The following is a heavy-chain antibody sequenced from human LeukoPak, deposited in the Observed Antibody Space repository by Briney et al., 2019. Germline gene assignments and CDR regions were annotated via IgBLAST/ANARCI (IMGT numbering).Heavy chain of an antibody. J-gene: IGHJ4*02. CDR1: GGTFSNYA. V-gene: IGHV1-69*01. CDR3: ARKDYYGSGSPFY. CDR2: IIPSFGPA. D-gene: IGHD3-10*01. Sequence: ASVKVSCKTSGGTFSNYAISWVRQAPGQGLEWMGGIIPSFGPANYAQKFQGRVTITADESTSTAYMELSSLRSEDTAVFYCARKDYYGSGSPFYWGQGTLVTVSS.